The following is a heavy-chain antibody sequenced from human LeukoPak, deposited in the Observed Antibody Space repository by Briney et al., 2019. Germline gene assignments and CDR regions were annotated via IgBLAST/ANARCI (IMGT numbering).Heavy chain of an antibody. J-gene: IGHJ4*02. CDR3: ARDPRPGGATDY. CDR1: GDILNSYS. CDR2: INPNSGGT. V-gene: IGHV1-2*02. Sequence: ASVKVSCKASGDILNSYSISWVRQAPGQGLEWMGWINPNSGGTNYAQKFQGRVTMTRDTSISTAYMELSRLRSDDTAVYYCARDPRPGGATDYWGQGTWSPSPQ. D-gene: IGHD1-26*01.